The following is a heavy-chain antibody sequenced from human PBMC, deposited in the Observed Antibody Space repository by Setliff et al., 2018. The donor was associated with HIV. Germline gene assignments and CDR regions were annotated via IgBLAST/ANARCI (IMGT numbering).Heavy chain of an antibody. CDR3: ARATYYYDSSGYPGIDAFDI. J-gene: IGHJ3*02. V-gene: IGHV3-53*01. D-gene: IGHD3-22*01. Sequence: GGSLRLSCAASGFTVSSNYMSWVRQAPGKGLKWVSVIYSGGSTYYADSVKGRFTISRDNSKNTLYLQMNSLRAEDTAVYYCARATYYYDSSGYPGIDAFDIWGQGTMVTVSS. CDR1: GFTVSSNY. CDR2: IYSGGST.